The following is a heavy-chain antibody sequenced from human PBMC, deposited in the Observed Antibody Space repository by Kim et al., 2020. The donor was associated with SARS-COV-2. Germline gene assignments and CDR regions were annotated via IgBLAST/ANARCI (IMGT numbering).Heavy chain of an antibody. CDR3: ARDNPLTAWFDY. Sequence: YNADTVKGRFTISRDNAKNSLYLQMNSLRAEDTAVYYCARDNPLTAWFDYWGQGTLVTVSS. D-gene: IGHD5-18*01. J-gene: IGHJ4*02. V-gene: IGHV3-48*01.